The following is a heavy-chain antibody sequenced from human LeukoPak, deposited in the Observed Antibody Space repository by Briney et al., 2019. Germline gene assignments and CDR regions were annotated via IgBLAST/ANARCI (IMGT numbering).Heavy chain of an antibody. J-gene: IGHJ6*02. Sequence: SETLSLTCTVSGGSISSYYWNRIRQPPGKGLEWIGYIYYTGSTNYRPSLKSRVTISVDTSRNQFSLKLSSVTAADTAVYYCVRQDVVVITAATYYYGMDVWGQGTTVTVSS. CDR3: VRQDVVVITAATYYYGMDV. CDR1: GGSISSYY. V-gene: IGHV4-59*08. D-gene: IGHD2-2*01. CDR2: IYYTGST.